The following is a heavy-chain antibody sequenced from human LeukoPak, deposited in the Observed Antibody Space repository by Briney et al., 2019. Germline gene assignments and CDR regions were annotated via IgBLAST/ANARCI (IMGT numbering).Heavy chain of an antibody. V-gene: IGHV4-31*03. CDR1: GGPISSGGYY. J-gene: IGHJ4*02. CDR3: ARVATTTNPPQRPFDY. CDR2: IYYSGST. Sequence: SQTLSLTCTVSGGPISSGGYYWSWIRQHPGKGLEWIGYIYYSGSTYYNPSLKSRVTISVDTSKNQFSLKLSSVTAADTAVYYCARVATTTNPPQRPFDYWGQGTLVTVSS. D-gene: IGHD6-25*01.